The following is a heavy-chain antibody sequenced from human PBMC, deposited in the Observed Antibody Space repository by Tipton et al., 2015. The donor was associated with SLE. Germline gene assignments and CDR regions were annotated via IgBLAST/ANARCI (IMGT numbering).Heavy chain of an antibody. CDR1: GGSISSYY. CDR2: IYYSGST. D-gene: IGHD6-13*01. J-gene: IGHJ4*02. CDR3: ARGWGSWPYYFDY. Sequence: TLSLTCTVSGGSISSYYWSWIRQPPGKGLEWIGYIYYSGSTNYNPSLKSRVTISVDTSKNQFSLKLSSVTAAYTAVYYCARGWGSWPYYFDYWGQGTLVTVSS. V-gene: IGHV4-59*01.